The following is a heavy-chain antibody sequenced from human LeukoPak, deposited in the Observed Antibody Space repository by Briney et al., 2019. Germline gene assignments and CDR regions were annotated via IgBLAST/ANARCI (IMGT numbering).Heavy chain of an antibody. D-gene: IGHD5-18*01. CDR1: GFTFSSYG. J-gene: IGHJ5*02. CDR2: IWYDGSNK. Sequence: PGRSLRLSCAASGFTFSSYGMHWVRQAPGKGLEWVAVIWYDGSNKYYADSVKGRFTISRDNSKNTLYLQMNSLRAEDTAVYYCAGTEGYSYGYYWFDPWGQGTLVTVSS. CDR3: AGTEGYSYGYYWFDP. V-gene: IGHV3-33*01.